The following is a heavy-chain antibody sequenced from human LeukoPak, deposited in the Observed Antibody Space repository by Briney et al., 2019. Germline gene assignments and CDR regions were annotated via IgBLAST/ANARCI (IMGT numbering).Heavy chain of an antibody. CDR1: GFTFSSYA. CDR2: ISGSGGST. V-gene: IGHV3-23*01. J-gene: IGHJ4*02. Sequence: GGSLRLSCAASGFTFSSYAMSWVRQAPGKGLEWVSAISGSGGSTYYADSVKGRFTISRDNSKNTLYLQMNSLRAEDTAVYYCAKMGYCSGGSCYSSLYDYWGQGTLVTVSS. D-gene: IGHD2-15*01. CDR3: AKMGYCSGGSCYSSLYDY.